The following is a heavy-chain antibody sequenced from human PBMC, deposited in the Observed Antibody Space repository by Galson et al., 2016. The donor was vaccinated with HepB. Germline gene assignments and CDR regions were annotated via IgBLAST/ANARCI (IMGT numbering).Heavy chain of an antibody. CDR3: ARSRLAAAFDP. J-gene: IGHJ5*02. Sequence: SLRLSCAASGFTFSSYWMSWVRQAPGRGLEWVANIRHDGSEKYYVDSVKGRFTISRDNAKNSLFLQMSSLRAGDTAVYYCARSRLAAAFDPWGQGTLVTVSS. D-gene: IGHD6-13*01. V-gene: IGHV3-7*03. CDR2: IRHDGSEK. CDR1: GFTFSSYW.